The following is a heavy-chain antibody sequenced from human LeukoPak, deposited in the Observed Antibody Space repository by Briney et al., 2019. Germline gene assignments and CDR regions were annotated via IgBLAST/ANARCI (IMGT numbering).Heavy chain of an antibody. CDR3: TRDGYCSSTSCYSTARYYYYGMDV. D-gene: IGHD2-2*01. J-gene: IGHJ6*02. CDR1: GFTFGDYA. CDR2: IRSKAYGGTT. Sequence: GGSLRLSCTASGFTFGDYAMSWFRQAPGKGLEWVGFIRSKAYGGTTEYAASVKGRFTISRDDSKSIAYLQMNSLKTEDTAVYYCTRDGYCSSTSCYSTARYYYYGMDVWGQGTTVTVSS. V-gene: IGHV3-49*03.